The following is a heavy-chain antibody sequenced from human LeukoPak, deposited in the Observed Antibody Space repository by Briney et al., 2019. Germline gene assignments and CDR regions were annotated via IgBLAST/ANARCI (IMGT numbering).Heavy chain of an antibody. CDR1: GFSFSSYG. V-gene: IGHV3-30*18. D-gene: IGHD4/OR15-4a*01. J-gene: IGHJ4*02. CDR3: AKANPDYRSDY. Sequence: GGSLRLSCGASGFSFSSYGMHWVRQAPGKGLEWVAVMSRDGSHIYYADSVKGRFTISRDNSKNTVYLQMSGLRVEDTAVYFCAKANPDYRSDYWGQGTLVIVSS. CDR2: MSRDGSHI.